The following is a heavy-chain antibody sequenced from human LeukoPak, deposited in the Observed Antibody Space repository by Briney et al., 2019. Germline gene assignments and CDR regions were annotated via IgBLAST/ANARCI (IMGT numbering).Heavy chain of an antibody. J-gene: IGHJ5*02. CDR1: GDSISSGDYY. V-gene: IGHV4-30-4*08. CDR2: IYYSGST. CDR3: ASTNCSSASCYGANWFDP. D-gene: IGHD2-2*01. Sequence: SETLSLTCTVSGDSISSGDYYWSWIRQPPGKGLEWIGSIYYSGSTFHYNPSLKSRLIISVDTSKNQFSLRLSSVTAADTAVYYCASTNCSSASCYGANWFDPWGQGTLVTVSS.